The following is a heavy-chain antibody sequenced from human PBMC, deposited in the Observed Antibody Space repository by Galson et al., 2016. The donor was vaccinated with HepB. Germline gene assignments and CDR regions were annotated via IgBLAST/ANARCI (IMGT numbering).Heavy chain of an antibody. CDR3: ATAPRFETPEFFNN. CDR2: IDPSDSHT. Sequence: QSGAEVKKPGESLRISCEGSGYSFTNYWISWVRQTPAKGLEWVGRIDPSDSHTDYSPSFQGHVTISSDRALRTTYLQWSSLEASDSAIYYCATAPRFETPEFFNNWGQGTLVTVSS. J-gene: IGHJ1*01. V-gene: IGHV5-10-1*01. D-gene: IGHD2-15*01. CDR1: GYSFTNYW.